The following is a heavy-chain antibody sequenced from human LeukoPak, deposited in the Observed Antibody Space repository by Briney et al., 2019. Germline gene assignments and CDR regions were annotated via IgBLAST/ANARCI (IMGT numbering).Heavy chain of an antibody. CDR2: IIPILGIA. Sequence: ASVKVSCKASGGTFSSYAISWVRQAPGQGLEWMGRIIPILGIANYAQKFQGRVTITADKSTSTAYMELSSLRSEDTAVYYCASTIPRSSGWYGPSGYWGQGTLVTVSS. V-gene: IGHV1-69*04. D-gene: IGHD6-19*01. J-gene: IGHJ4*02. CDR1: GGTFSSYA. CDR3: ASTIPRSSGWYGPSGY.